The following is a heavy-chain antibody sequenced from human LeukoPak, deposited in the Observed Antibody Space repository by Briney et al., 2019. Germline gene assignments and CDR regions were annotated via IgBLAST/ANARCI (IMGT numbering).Heavy chain of an antibody. Sequence: SETLSLTCTVSGGSISSYYWSWIRQPPGKGLEWIGYIYYSGSTNYNPSLKSRVTISVDTSKNQFSLKLSSVTAAGTAVYYCARDPYDSSASAFDIWGQGTMVTVSS. J-gene: IGHJ3*02. CDR2: IYYSGST. V-gene: IGHV4-59*01. D-gene: IGHD3-22*01. CDR1: GGSISSYY. CDR3: ARDPYDSSASAFDI.